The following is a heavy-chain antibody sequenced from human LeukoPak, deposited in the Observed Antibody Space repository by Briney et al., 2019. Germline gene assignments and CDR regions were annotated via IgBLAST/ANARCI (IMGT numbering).Heavy chain of an antibody. J-gene: IGHJ3*02. Sequence: GGSLRLSCAASGFTFSSYAMSWVRQAPGKGLVWVAHVSTDGTSTSSVDSVKGRFTISRGNAKNTLYLQMNSLRAEDTAVYYCARDSPNYSKGAIDIWGQGTMVTVSS. CDR3: ARDSPNYSKGAIDI. V-gene: IGHV3-74*01. CDR2: VSTDGTST. CDR1: GFTFSSYA. D-gene: IGHD1-7*01.